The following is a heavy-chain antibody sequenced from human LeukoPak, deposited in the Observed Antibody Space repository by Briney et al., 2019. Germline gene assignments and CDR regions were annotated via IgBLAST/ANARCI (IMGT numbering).Heavy chain of an antibody. CDR2: KYYSGSA. J-gene: IGHJ3*01. CDR1: GVSISDGRYY. Sequence: SETLSLTCNLSGVSISDGRYYWTWIRQVPGKGLEWIGYKYYSGSAKYNPSLKSRLTISIDTPDNQFSLHLSSVTAADTATYYCATPYCSGITCLDVFNVWGQGRRVTVSS. V-gene: IGHV4-31*03. D-gene: IGHD2-15*01. CDR3: ATPYCSGITCLDVFNV.